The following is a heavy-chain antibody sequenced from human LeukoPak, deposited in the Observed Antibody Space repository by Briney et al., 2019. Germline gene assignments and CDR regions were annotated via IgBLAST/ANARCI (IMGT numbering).Heavy chain of an antibody. V-gene: IGHV3-33*08. CDR3: ATDAGHWFDP. CDR2: IWYDGNNK. CDR1: GFSFSGYS. Sequence: GGSLRLSCAASGFSFSGYSMNWVRQAPGKGLEWVAVIWYDGNNKYYADSVKGRFTISRDNSKNTLFLQMNSLRAEDTAVYYCATDAGHWFDPWGQGTLVTVSS. J-gene: IGHJ5*02.